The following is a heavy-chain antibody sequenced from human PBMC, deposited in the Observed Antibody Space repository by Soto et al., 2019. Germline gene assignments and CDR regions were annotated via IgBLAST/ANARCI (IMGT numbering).Heavy chain of an antibody. CDR1: GGSISNSNW. CDR2: IYHSGSS. Sequence: QVLLQESGPGLVKPSGTLSLTCAVSGGSISNSNWWSWVRQPPGKGLEWIGEIYHSGSSNYNPSLKSRVTISVDKSKNQFSLKLTSVTAADTAVYYCSRISNDILTGCGYSDYWGQGTLVTVSS. V-gene: IGHV4-4*02. J-gene: IGHJ4*02. CDR3: SRISNDILTGCGYSDY. D-gene: IGHD3-9*01.